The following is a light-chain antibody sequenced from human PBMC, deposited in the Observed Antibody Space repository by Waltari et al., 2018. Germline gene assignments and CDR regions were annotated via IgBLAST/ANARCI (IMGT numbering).Light chain of an antibody. CDR2: KDT. V-gene: IGLV3-25*03. J-gene: IGLJ2*01. CDR3: QSIDVDALT. Sequence: SFELTQPPSVSVSPGQTATIPCSGDVHPKQYVYWYQQNPGQAPGLLIYKDTERPSGIPERFSGSTSGTGTTVTLTIGGVQAEDEADYYCQSIDVDALTFGGGTKLTVL. CDR1: VHPKQY.